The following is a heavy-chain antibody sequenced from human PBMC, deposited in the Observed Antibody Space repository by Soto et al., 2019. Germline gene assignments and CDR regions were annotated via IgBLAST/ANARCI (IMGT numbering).Heavy chain of an antibody. CDR2: VSGDGNTK. CDR1: GFIFRNYA. Sequence: QVQLVESGGDVVQPGTSLRLSCVASGFIFRNYAIQWVRQAPGKGLDWVAVVSGDGNTKYYADSVRGRFTVSRDNSKNTVFLHINTLIPEDTAVYYCARELTSVGDLDSWGQGTLVTVSP. CDR3: ARELTSVGDLDS. V-gene: IGHV3-30-3*01. D-gene: IGHD2-21*01. J-gene: IGHJ4*02.